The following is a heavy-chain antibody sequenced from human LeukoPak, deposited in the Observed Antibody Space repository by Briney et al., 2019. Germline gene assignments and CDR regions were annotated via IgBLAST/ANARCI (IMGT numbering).Heavy chain of an antibody. Sequence: GGSLRLSCAASELSVGSNYMTWVRQAPGKGLEWVSLIYSGGSTYYADSVKGRFTISRDNSKNTLYLQMNSLRAEDTAVYYCASAWHLGIVVVMLDYWGQGTLVTVSS. CDR3: ASAWHLGIVVVMLDY. CDR2: IYSGGST. D-gene: IGHD3-22*01. CDR1: ELSVGSNY. J-gene: IGHJ4*02. V-gene: IGHV3-66*01.